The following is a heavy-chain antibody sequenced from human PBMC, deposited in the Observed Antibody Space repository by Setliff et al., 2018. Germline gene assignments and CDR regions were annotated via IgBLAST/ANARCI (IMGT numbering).Heavy chain of an antibody. CDR1: GGSFSAYY. CDR3: TRRGADSYYPRPLDV. D-gene: IGHD3-10*01. J-gene: IGHJ6*04. V-gene: IGHV4-59*01. CDR2: IFYSGST. Sequence: SETLSLTCAVYGGSFSAYYWNWIRLPPGKGLEWNGYIFYSGSTNYNPSLKSRVTISVDTSKNQFSLRLNSVTAADTAIYYCTRRGADSYYPRPLDVWGKGTTVTVSS.